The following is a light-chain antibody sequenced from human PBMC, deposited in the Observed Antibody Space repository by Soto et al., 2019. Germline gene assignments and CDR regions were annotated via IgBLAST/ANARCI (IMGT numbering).Light chain of an antibody. CDR1: QGISNW. Sequence: DIQMTQSPSFVSASVGDRVTITCRASQGISNWLAWYQQKPGKAPKLLIYATSNLQGGVPSRFSGSGSGTDFTLTIGSLQPEDSANYYCQHSSSFPLTFGPGTKVDIK. J-gene: IGKJ3*01. CDR3: QHSSSFPLT. CDR2: ATS. V-gene: IGKV1-12*01.